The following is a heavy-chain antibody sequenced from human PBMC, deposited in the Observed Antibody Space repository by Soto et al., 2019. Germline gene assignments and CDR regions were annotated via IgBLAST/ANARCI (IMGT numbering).Heavy chain of an antibody. CDR2: ISGGGNDA. J-gene: IGHJ4*02. Sequence: EAQLLESGGGLVQPGGSLVLSCAASGFTFSSYAMSWVRQAPGKGLEWVSSISGGGNDAFYAASVKGRFTIYRDNSRNTLYLQMSSLRADDTAIYYCARSLFLASTDTEPFDYWGQGALVTVSS. CDR1: GFTFSSYA. V-gene: IGHV3-23*01. D-gene: IGHD3-3*02. CDR3: ARSLFLASTDTEPFDY.